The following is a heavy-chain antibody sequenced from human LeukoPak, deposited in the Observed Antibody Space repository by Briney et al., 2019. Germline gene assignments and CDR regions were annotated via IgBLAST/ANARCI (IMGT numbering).Heavy chain of an antibody. CDR3: TSFYETN. CDR1: GFTFSSFA. Sequence: GGSLRLSCAASGFTFSSFAINWVRQAPGKGLEWVSVITGSGSGADYADSVKGRFTISRDNAKNTVYLHMNSLRVEDTAVYYCTSFYETNWGQGTLVTVSS. J-gene: IGHJ4*02. CDR2: ITGSGSGA. D-gene: IGHD2/OR15-2a*01. V-gene: IGHV3-23*01.